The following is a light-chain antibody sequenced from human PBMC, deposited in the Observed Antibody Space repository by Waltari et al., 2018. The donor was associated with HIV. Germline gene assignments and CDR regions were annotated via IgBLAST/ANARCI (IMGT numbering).Light chain of an antibody. J-gene: IGLJ3*02. V-gene: IGLV1-51*02. CDR1: SSNIGNNY. CDR2: ENN. Sequence: QSVLTQPPSVSAAPGQQVTISCSGSSSNIGNNYVSWYQQLPGTAPKLLIYENNKRPAGIPDRFSGSKSGTSATLGITGLQTGDEADYYCGTWDSSLSVWVFGGGTKLTVL. CDR3: GTWDSSLSVWV.